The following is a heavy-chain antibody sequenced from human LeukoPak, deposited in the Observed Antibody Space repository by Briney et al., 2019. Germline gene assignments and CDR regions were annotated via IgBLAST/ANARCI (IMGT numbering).Heavy chain of an antibody. J-gene: IGHJ4*02. CDR3: ARVGPFFDY. V-gene: IGHV4-39*01. CDR1: GGSISSSSYY. Sequence: PSETLSLTCTVSGGSISSSSYYWGWIRQPPGKGLEWIGSIYHSGSTYYNPSLKSRVTISVDTSKNQFSLKLSSVTAADTAVYYCARVGPFFDYWGQGTLVTVSS. CDR2: IYHSGST.